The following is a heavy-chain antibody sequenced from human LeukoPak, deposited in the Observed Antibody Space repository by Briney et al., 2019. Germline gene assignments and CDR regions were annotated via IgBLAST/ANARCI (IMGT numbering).Heavy chain of an antibody. Sequence: SETLSLTCAVYGGPFSGYCWSWLRQSPGKGLEWIGVINHSGRTNYNPSLNSRVTISVETSKNQFSLKLSSVTAADTAVYYCARGRASYDFWSGYLFDYWGQGTLVTVSS. D-gene: IGHD3-3*01. CDR1: GGPFSGYC. CDR2: INHSGRT. CDR3: ARGRASYDFWSGYLFDY. V-gene: IGHV4-34*01. J-gene: IGHJ4*02.